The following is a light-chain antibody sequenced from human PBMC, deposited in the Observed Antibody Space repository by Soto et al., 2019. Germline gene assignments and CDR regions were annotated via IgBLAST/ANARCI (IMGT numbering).Light chain of an antibody. CDR2: DAS. Sequence: TQSPVTLSASVGDRVTITCRASQSISSWLAWYQQKPGKAPKLLIYDASSLESGVPSRFSGSGSGTEFTLTISSLQPDDFATYYCQQYNSYWTFGQGTKVEIK. J-gene: IGKJ1*01. CDR1: QSISSW. CDR3: QQYNSYWT. V-gene: IGKV1-5*01.